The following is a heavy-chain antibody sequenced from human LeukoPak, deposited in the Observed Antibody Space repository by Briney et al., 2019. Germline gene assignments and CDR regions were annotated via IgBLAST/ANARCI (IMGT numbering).Heavy chain of an antibody. Sequence: PGGSLRLSCVASGLSVRGSYMNWVRQAPGKGLEWVSYISSSSTTIYYAASVKGRFTISRDNAKNSLYLQMNSLRDEDTAVYYCARRYGYFDYWGQGTLVTVSS. CDR3: ARRYGYFDY. CDR1: GLSVRGSY. CDR2: ISSSSTTI. D-gene: IGHD3-10*01. V-gene: IGHV3-48*02. J-gene: IGHJ4*02.